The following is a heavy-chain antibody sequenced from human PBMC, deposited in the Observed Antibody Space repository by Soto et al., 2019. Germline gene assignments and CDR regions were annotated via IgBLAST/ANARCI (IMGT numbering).Heavy chain of an antibody. CDR1: GFTFSSYA. Sequence: GGSLRLSCAASGFTFSSYAMSWVRQALGKGLEWVSAISGSGGSTYYADSVKGRFTISRDNSKNTLYLQMNSLRAEDTAVYYCAKAYRPIVATTGADGYWGQGTLVTVAS. CDR2: ISGSGGST. J-gene: IGHJ4*02. D-gene: IGHD5-12*01. CDR3: AKAYRPIVATTGADGY. V-gene: IGHV3-23*01.